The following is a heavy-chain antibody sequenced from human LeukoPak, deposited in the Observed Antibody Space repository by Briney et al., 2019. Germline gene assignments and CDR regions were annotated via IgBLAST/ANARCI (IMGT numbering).Heavy chain of an antibody. CDR3: ARGEEYYYDSSGYYPD. J-gene: IGHJ4*02. Sequence: SETLSLTCTVSGGSISSSSYYWGWIRQPPGKGLEWIGSIYYSGSTYYNPSLKSRVTISVDTSKNQFSLKLSSVTAADTAVYYCARGEEYYYDSSGYYPDWGQGTLVTVSS. D-gene: IGHD3-22*01. CDR2: IYYSGST. V-gene: IGHV4-39*01. CDR1: GGSISSSSYY.